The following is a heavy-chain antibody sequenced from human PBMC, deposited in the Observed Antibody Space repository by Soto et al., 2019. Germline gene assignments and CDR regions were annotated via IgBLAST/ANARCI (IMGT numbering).Heavy chain of an antibody. V-gene: IGHV1-69*13. D-gene: IGHD6-6*01. Sequence: EASVKVSCKASGGTFSSYAISWVRQAPGQGLEWMGGIIPIFGTANYAQKFQGRVTITADESTSTAYMELSSLRSEDTAVYYCASKRAARPPYYSYYGMDVWGQGTTVTVSS. J-gene: IGHJ6*02. CDR1: GGTFSSYA. CDR2: IIPIFGTA. CDR3: ASKRAARPPYYSYYGMDV.